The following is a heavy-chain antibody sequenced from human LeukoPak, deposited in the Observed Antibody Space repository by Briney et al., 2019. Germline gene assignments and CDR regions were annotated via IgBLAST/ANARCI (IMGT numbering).Heavy chain of an antibody. CDR2: ISSSGSTI. V-gene: IGHV3-11*01. Sequence: GGSLRLSCAASGFTFSDYYMSWIRQAPGKGLEWVSYISSSGSTIYYADSVKGRFTISRDNAKNSLYLQMNSLRAEDTAVYYCARGRPRIVAHAFDIWGQGTMVTVSS. J-gene: IGHJ3*02. D-gene: IGHD6-13*01. CDR1: GFTFSDYY. CDR3: ARGRPRIVAHAFDI.